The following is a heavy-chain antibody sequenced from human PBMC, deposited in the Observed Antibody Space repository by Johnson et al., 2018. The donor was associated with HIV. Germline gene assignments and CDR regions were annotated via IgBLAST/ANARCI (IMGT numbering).Heavy chain of an antibody. Sequence: VQLVESGGGLIQPGGSLRLSCAASGFTVSSNYMSWVRQAPGKGLEWVSIISDGGGTTYYADSVKGRFTISRDNSKNTLYLQMNSLRAEDTAVYYCAKCDGADCYYDAFDIWGQGTMVTVSS. CDR1: GFTVSSNY. J-gene: IGHJ3*02. D-gene: IGHD2-21*02. V-gene: IGHV3-53*01. CDR2: ISDGGGTT. CDR3: AKCDGADCYYDAFDI.